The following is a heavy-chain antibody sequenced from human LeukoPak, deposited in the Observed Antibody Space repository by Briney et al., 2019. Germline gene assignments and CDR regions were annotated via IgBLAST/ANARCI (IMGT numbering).Heavy chain of an antibody. CDR2: MNPNSGNT. CDR1: GCTFTSYD. CDR3: ARGVDKAMVDFAY. D-gene: IGHD5-18*01. J-gene: IGHJ4*02. Sequence: ASVKVSCKAAGCTFTSYDINWVRQATGQGLEWMGWMNPNSGNTGYAQKFQGRVTMTRNTSISTAYMELSSLRSEDTAVYYCARGVDKAMVDFAYWGQRTLVTVSS. V-gene: IGHV1-8*01.